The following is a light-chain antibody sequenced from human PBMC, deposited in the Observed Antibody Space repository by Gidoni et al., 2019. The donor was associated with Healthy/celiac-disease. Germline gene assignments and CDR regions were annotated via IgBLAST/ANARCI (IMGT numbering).Light chain of an antibody. Sequence: DIQMTPSPSSLSASVGDRVTITCRARQSISSYLNWYQQKPGKAPKLMIYAASSLQSGVPSRFSGSGSGTDFTLTISSLQPEDFATYYCQQSYSTPQTFGQXTKLEIK. CDR3: QQSYSTPQT. V-gene: IGKV1-39*01. CDR1: QSISSY. CDR2: AAS. J-gene: IGKJ2*01.